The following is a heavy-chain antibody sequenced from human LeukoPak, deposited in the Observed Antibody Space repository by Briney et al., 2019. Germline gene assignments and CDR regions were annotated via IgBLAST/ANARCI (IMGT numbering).Heavy chain of an antibody. CDR2: IYYSGST. CDR3: ARARGPPMIVGGPRFDP. D-gene: IGHD1-26*01. CDR1: GGSISSYY. J-gene: IGHJ5*02. V-gene: IGHV4-59*06. Sequence: SSETLSLTCTVSGGSISSYYWSWIRQHPGKGLEWIGYIYYSGSTYYNPSPKSRVTISVDTSKNQFSLKLSSVTAADTAVYYCARARGPPMIVGGPRFDPWGQGTLVTVSS.